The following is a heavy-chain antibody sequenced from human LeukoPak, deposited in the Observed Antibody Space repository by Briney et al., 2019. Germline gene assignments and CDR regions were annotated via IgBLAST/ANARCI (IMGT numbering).Heavy chain of an antibody. CDR1: GFNFGGFS. CDR2: ISGSGGST. Sequence: PGGSLRLSCAASGFNFGGFSMSWVRQAPGKGLEWVSAISGSGGSTYYADSVKGRFTISRDNSKNTLYLQMNSLRAEDTAVYYCAKGGGLRFDPWGQGTLVTVSS. V-gene: IGHV3-23*01. CDR3: AKGGGLRFDP. J-gene: IGHJ5*02.